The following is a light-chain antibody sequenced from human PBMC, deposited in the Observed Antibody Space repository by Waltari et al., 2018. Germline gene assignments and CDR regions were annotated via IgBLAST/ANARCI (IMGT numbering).Light chain of an antibody. J-gene: IGLJ3*02. CDR3: AAWDDGFVV. V-gene: IGLV1-44*01. Sequence: HSVLTQPPSASASPGQMVNISCSGGNSNIGSHAVNWFHQLPGTAPKLVIYFNDHLPPGVPVRFSASRSCTSASLAISGLQSEDEGDYYCAAWDDGFVVFGGGTKLTVL. CDR1: NSNIGSHA. CDR2: FND.